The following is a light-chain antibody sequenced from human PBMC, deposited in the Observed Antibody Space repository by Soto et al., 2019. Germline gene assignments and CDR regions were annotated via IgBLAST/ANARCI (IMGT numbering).Light chain of an antibody. CDR3: QQYNSYPLT. Sequence: DIQMTQSPATLSASVGDRVTITCRASQSISSWLAWYHQKPGKDPKLLIYKASSLESGVPSRFSGSGSGTEFTLTISSLQPDDFATYYCQQYNSYPLTFGGGTKVEIK. J-gene: IGKJ4*01. V-gene: IGKV1-5*03. CDR1: QSISSW. CDR2: KAS.